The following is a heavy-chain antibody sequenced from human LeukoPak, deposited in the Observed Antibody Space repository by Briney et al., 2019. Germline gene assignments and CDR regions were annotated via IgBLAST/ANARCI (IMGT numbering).Heavy chain of an antibody. V-gene: IGHV4-39*01. CDR1: GGSISSSSYY. CDR2: IYYSGST. D-gene: IGHD6-6*01. CDR3: VWGRYSSSWPDFDY. Sequence: SETLSLTCTVSGGSISSSSYYWGWIRQPPGKGLEWIGSIYYSGSTYYNPSLKSRVTISVDTSKNQFSPKLSSVTAADTAVYYCVWGRYSSSWPDFDYWGQGTLVTVSS. J-gene: IGHJ4*02.